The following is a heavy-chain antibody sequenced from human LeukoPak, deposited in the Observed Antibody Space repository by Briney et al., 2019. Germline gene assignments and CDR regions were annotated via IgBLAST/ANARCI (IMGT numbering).Heavy chain of an antibody. V-gene: IGHV3-30*02. CDR1: GFTFSSYG. J-gene: IGHJ4*02. CDR2: IRYDGSNK. D-gene: IGHD6-19*01. CDR3: AKVLGIAVAGKVDY. Sequence: PGGSLRLSCAASGFTFSSYGMHWVRQAPGKGLEWVAFIRYDGSNKYYADSVKGRFTISRDNSKNTLYLQMNSLRHEDTAVYYCAKVLGIAVAGKVDYWGQGTLVTVSS.